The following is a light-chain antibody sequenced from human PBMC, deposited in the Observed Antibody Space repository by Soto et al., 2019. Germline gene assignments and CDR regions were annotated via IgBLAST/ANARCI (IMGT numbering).Light chain of an antibody. J-gene: IGKJ2*01. CDR3: QQHDGY. CDR2: AAS. Sequence: DIQMTQSPSTLSASVGDRVTITCRASQSISRWLAWYQQKPGKAPKVLIYAASSLESGVPPRFSGSGSGNEFTHTISGLQPDDFATYYCQQHDGYVGQGTKLELK. CDR1: QSISRW. V-gene: IGKV1-5*01.